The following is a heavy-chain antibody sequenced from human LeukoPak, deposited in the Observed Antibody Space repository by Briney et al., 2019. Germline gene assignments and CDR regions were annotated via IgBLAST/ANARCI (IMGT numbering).Heavy chain of an antibody. D-gene: IGHD6-19*01. CDR3: ARAGSTGWYGDWFDP. V-gene: IGHV3-53*01. J-gene: IGHJ5*02. Sequence: GGSLRLSCAASGFTVSSNYMTCVRQAPGKGRECVSVIYSGGSTYYADSLEGRFTISRDNSKNTLYLQMNSLRAEDTAVYYCARAGSTGWYGDWFDPWGQGTLVTVSS. CDR2: IYSGGST. CDR1: GFTVSSNY.